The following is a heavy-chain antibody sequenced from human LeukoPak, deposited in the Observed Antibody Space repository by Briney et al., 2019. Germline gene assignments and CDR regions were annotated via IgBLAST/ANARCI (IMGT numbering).Heavy chain of an antibody. CDR2: IIPIFGTA. Sequence: TSVKVSCKASGGTFSSYAISWVRQAPGQGLEWMGRIIPIFGTANYAQKFQGRVTITTDESTSTDYMELSSLRSEDTAVYYCAREAAVAGTITHWYFDLWGRGTLVTVSS. D-gene: IGHD6-19*01. CDR3: AREAAVAGTITHWYFDL. J-gene: IGHJ2*01. CDR1: GGTFSSYA. V-gene: IGHV1-69*05.